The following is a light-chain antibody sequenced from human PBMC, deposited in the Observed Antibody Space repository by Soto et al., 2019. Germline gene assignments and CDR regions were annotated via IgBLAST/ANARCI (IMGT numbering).Light chain of an antibody. CDR3: QQLNDYPVT. J-gene: IGKJ1*01. CDR1: QGISTY. V-gene: IGKV1-9*01. CDR2: AAS. Sequence: DIQMTQSPSFLSASVGDRVTITCRASQGISTYLAWYQQKPGKAPKLLIYAASTLQSGVPSRFSGSGSGTDFTLSISSLQPEDFATYYCQQLNDYPVTFGQGTKVDIK.